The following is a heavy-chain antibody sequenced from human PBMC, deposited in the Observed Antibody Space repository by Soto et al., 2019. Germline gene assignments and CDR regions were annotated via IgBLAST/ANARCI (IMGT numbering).Heavy chain of an antibody. Sequence: GGSLRLSCAASGFTFSSYWMHWVRQAPGKGLVWVSRINSDGSSTSYADSVKGRFTISRDNAKNTLYLQMNSLRAEDTAVYYCARVPIGAYGSGIFVSGYMDVWGKGTTVTVSS. CDR1: GFTFSSYW. CDR2: INSDGSST. V-gene: IGHV3-74*01. CDR3: ARVPIGAYGSGIFVSGYMDV. D-gene: IGHD3-10*01. J-gene: IGHJ6*03.